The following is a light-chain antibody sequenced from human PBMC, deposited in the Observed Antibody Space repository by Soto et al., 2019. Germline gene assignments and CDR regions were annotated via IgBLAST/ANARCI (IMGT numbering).Light chain of an antibody. CDR1: QSVSSD. V-gene: IGKV3-15*01. J-gene: IGKJ4*01. Sequence: IGRTQSPARVSMSPVDGATKSGRASQSVSSDLAWYQHKPGQAPRLLIYGASTRATGIPARFSGSGSGTEFTLTCSSLKSEDFAVHSLQQYANWPRTVAGGTKVDIK. CDR2: GAS. CDR3: QQYANWPRT.